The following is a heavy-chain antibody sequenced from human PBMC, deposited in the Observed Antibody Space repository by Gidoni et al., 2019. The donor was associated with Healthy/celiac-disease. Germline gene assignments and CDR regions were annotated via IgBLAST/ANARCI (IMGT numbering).Heavy chain of an antibody. CDR2: GSGGST. CDR3: AKGTTVYGDYRCCMDV. Sequence: GSGGSTYYADSVKGRFTISRDNSKNTLYLQMNSLRAEDTAVYYCAKGTTVYGDYRCCMDVWCQGTTVTVSS. V-gene: IGHV3-23*01. J-gene: IGHJ6*02. D-gene: IGHD4-17*01.